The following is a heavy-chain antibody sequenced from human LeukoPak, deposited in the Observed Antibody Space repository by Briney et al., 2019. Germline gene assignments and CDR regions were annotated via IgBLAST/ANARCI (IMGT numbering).Heavy chain of an antibody. Sequence: SETLSLTCAVYGGSFSGYYWSWIRQPPGKGLEWIGSIYYSGSTYYNPSLKSRVTISVDTSKNQFSLKLSSVTAADTAVYYCARQIFGDYWGQGTLVTVSS. V-gene: IGHV4-34*01. CDR2: IYYSGST. J-gene: IGHJ4*02. CDR3: ARQIFGDY. D-gene: IGHD2/OR15-2a*01. CDR1: GGSFSGYY.